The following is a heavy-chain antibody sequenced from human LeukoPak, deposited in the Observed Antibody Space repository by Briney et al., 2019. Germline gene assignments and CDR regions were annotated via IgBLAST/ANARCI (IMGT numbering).Heavy chain of an antibody. CDR2: INPNRGGT. CDR1: GYTFTGYY. CDR3: ARDLSGYFGIVGATWSGTNWFDP. D-gene: IGHD1-26*01. V-gene: IGHV1-2*02. J-gene: IGHJ5*02. Sequence: ASVKVSCKASGYTFTGYYMHWVRQAPGQGLEWMGWINPNRGGTNYAQKFQGRDTMTRDTAISTAYMERSRLRSDDTAVYYCARDLSGYFGIVGATWSGTNWFDPWGQGTLVTVSS.